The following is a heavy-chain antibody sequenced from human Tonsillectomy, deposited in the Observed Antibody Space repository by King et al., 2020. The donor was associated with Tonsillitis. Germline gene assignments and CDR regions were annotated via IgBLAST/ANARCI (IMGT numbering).Heavy chain of an antibody. D-gene: IGHD2-2*01. CDR1: GFSFSTYA. CDR3: ARPHCTSTRCYLYFYGMDV. CDR2: ISSDGSHK. Sequence: VQLVQSGGGVVQPGRSLRLSCAASGFSFSTYAMHWVRQATGKGLEWVAVISSDGSHKYYADSVKGRFTISRDNSMNTLYLQMNSLRAEDTAVYYCARPHCTSTRCYLYFYGMDVWGQGTPVTVSS. V-gene: IGHV3-30*04. J-gene: IGHJ6*02.